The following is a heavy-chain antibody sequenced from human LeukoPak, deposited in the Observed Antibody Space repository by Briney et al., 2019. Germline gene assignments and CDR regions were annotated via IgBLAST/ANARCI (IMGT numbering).Heavy chain of an antibody. CDR1: GGSISYYY. CDR2: MYYSGST. CDR3: AKWSGYFDS. V-gene: IGHV4-59*01. Sequence: SETLSLTCTVSGGSISYYYWSWIRQPPGKGLEWIGYMYYSGSTNYNPSLRSRVTMSVGTSKNQFSLRLSSVTAADTAVYYCAKWSGYFDSWGQGTLVTVSS. J-gene: IGHJ4*02. D-gene: IGHD3-3*01.